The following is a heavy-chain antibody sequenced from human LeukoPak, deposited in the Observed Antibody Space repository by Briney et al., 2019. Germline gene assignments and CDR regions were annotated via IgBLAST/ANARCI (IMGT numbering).Heavy chain of an antibody. CDR3: AKGVGANYYYYMDV. CDR2: IGGSGGST. D-gene: IGHD1-26*01. J-gene: IGHJ6*03. CDR1: GFTFSSYG. Sequence: SGGSLRLSCAASGFTFSSYGMSWVRQAPGKGLEWVSSIGGSGGSTYYADSVKGRFTISRDNSKNTLYLQMNSLRGEDTAIYYCAKGVGANYYYYMDVWGKGTTVTVSS. V-gene: IGHV3-23*01.